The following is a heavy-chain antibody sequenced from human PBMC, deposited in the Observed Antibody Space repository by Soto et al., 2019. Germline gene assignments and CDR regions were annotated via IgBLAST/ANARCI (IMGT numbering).Heavy chain of an antibody. V-gene: IGHV4-34*01. J-gene: IGHJ4*02. CDR1: GGSFSGYY. CDR2: INHSGST. D-gene: IGHD2-2*01. CDR3: ARPSLYCSSTSCSQLGYYFDY. Sequence: QVQLQQWGAGLLKPSETLSLTCAVYGGSFSGYYWSWIHQPPGKGLEWIGEINHSGSTNYNPSLKSRVTISVDTSKNQFSLKLRSVTAADTAVYYCARPSLYCSSTSCSQLGYYFDYWGQGTLVTVSS.